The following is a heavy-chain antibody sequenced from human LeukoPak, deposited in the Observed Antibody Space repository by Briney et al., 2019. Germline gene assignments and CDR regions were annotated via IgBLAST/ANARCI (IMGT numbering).Heavy chain of an antibody. J-gene: IGHJ4*02. CDR2: ISAYNGNT. D-gene: IGHD3-22*01. V-gene: IGHV1-18*01. Sequence: ASVKVSCKASGYTFTSYGISWVRQAPGQGLEWMGWISAYNGNTNYAQKLQGRVTMTTDTSTSTAYMELRSLRSDDTAAYYCARDKGYYDSSTFDYWGQGTLVTVSS. CDR3: ARDKGYYDSSTFDY. CDR1: GYTFTSYG.